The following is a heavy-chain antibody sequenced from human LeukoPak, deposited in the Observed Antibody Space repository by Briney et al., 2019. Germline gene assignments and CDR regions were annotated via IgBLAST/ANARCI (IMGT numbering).Heavy chain of an antibody. CDR2: ISYDGSNK. CDR3: ARGSSY. CDR1: GFTFSSYA. Sequence: GGSLRLSWAASGFTFSSYAMHWVRQAPGKWLEWVAVISYDGSNKYYADSVKGRFTISRDNSKNTLYLQMNSLRAEDTAVYYCARGSSYWGQGTLVTVSS. J-gene: IGHJ4*02. V-gene: IGHV3-30*04.